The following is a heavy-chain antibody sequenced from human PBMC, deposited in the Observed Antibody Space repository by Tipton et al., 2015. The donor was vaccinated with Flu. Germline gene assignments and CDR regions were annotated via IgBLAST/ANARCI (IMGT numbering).Heavy chain of an antibody. V-gene: IGHV3-43*01. CDR2: ISWDGGST. Sequence: GSLRLSCAASGFTFDDYTMHWVRQAPGKGLEWVSLISWDGGSTYYADSVKGRFTISRDNSKNSLYLQMNSLRTEDAALYYCAKDMERGVATIHYYYYYGMDVWGQGTTVTVSS. J-gene: IGHJ6*02. D-gene: IGHD5-12*01. CDR3: AKDMERGVATIHYYYYYGMDV. CDR1: GFTFDDYT.